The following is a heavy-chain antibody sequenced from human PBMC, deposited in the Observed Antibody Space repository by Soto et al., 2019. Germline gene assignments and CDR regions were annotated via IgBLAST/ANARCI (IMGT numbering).Heavy chain of an antibody. D-gene: IGHD3-10*01. CDR1: GGSISSGGYY. J-gene: IGHJ3*02. CDR3: ARTHQPVGRGAFDI. CDR2: IYYSGST. V-gene: IGHV4-31*01. Sequence: QVQLQESGPGLVKPSQTLSLTCTVSGGSISSGGYYWCWIRQHPGKGLEWIGYIYYSGSTYYNPSDKRQVTVSAHTFKTPDPRNLSSFPAANTAVYFCARTHQPVGRGAFDIWGQGTMVTFSS.